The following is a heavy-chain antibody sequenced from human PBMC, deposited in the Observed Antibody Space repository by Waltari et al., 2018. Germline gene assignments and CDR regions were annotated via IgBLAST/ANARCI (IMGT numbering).Heavy chain of an antibody. CDR1: GFTFSSSG. D-gene: IGHD3-22*01. CDR3: AKVNSRYYFDY. J-gene: IGHJ4*02. Sequence: QVQLVESGGGVVQPGRSLRLSCAASGFTFSSSGMHWIRQAPGKGLEWVAVIWYDGSNKYYADSVKGRFTISRDNSKNTLYLQMNSLRAEDTAVYYCAKVNSRYYFDYWGQGTLVTVSS. V-gene: IGHV3-33*06. CDR2: IWYDGSNK.